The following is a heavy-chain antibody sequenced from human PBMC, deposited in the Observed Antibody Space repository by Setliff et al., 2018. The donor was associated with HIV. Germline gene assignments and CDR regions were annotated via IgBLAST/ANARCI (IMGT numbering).Heavy chain of an antibody. CDR3: ARGQFRLRPDSLDL. CDR1: GFTLSVYG. CDR2: LWYDGGKK. D-gene: IGHD2-21*01. V-gene: IGHV3-33*01. J-gene: IGHJ3*01. Sequence: GGSLRISCEGSGFTLSVYGMHWVRQAPGKGLEWVAALWYDGGKKYYADSVKGRFTISRDDSKNTLYLQMNSLRAEDTAVYYCARGQFRLRPDSLDLWGQGTLVTVSS.